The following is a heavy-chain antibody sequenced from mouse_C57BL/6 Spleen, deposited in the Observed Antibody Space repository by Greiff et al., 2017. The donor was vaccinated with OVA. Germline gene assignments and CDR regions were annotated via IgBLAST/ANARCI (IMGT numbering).Heavy chain of an antibody. J-gene: IGHJ2*01. CDR1: GYTFTDYN. CDR2: SNPNNGGT. Sequence: EVQLQQSGPELVKPGASVKIPCKASGYTFTDYNMDWVKQSHGKSLEWIGDSNPNNGGTIYNQKFKGKTTLTVDNTSSTDYMELSSLTSEDTAVYYCAREGYSNYGYYFDYWGQGTTLTVSS. V-gene: IGHV1-18*01. CDR3: AREGYSNYGYYFDY. D-gene: IGHD2-5*01.